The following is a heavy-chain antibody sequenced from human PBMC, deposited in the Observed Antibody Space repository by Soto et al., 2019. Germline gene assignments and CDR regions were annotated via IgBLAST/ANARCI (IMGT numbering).Heavy chain of an antibody. CDR2: ISSTTNYI. J-gene: IGHJ4*02. CDR3: ARESEDLTSNFSY. Sequence: GGSLRLSCAASGFIFNRYSMNWVRQAPGKGLEWDSSISSTTNYIYYGDSMKGRFTISRDNAKNSLYLEMNSLRAEDPAVYYCARESEDLTSNFSYCGRETLFAVAS. V-gene: IGHV3-21*06. CDR1: GFIFNRYS.